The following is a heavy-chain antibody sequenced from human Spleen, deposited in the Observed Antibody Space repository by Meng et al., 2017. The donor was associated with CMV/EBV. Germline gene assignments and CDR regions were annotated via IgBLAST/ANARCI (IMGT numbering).Heavy chain of an antibody. CDR1: GYTFTSYG. CDR3: ARVRYSSGWYPGWFDP. CDR2: ISAYNGNT. Sequence: QVQLGRSGDEWRKPGASVKVSCKALGYTFTSYGISWVRQAPGQGLEWMGWISAYNGNTNYAQTLQGRVTMTTDTSTSTAYMELRSLRSDDTAVYYCARVRYSSGWYPGWFDPWGQGTLVTVSS. J-gene: IGHJ5*02. D-gene: IGHD6-19*01. V-gene: IGHV1-18*01.